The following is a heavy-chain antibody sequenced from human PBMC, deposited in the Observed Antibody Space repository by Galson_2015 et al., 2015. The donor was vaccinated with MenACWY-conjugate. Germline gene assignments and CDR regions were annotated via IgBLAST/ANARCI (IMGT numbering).Heavy chain of an antibody. J-gene: IGHJ1*01. Sequence: SLRLSCAASGYTFSSYSITWVRQAPGQGPEWISYISGSSNSKYYADSVKGRFTISRDNAKKSLYLQMDSLRVEDTAVYYCARPVGLGSAASIHWGQGTLVIVSS. CDR2: ISGSSNSK. D-gene: IGHD2-2*01. CDR3: ARPVGLGSAASIH. V-gene: IGHV3-48*04. CDR1: GYTFSSYS.